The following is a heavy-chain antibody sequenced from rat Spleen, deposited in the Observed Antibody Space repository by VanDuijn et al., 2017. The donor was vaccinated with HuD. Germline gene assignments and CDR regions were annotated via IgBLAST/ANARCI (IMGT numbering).Heavy chain of an antibody. J-gene: IGHJ2*01. CDR1: GYSITSSYR. CDR2: INSAGST. CDR3: ARHRGIRGTGDFDY. D-gene: IGHD4-3*01. Sequence: EVQLQESGPGLVKPSQSLSLTCSVTGYSITSSYRWNWIRKFPGNKLEWMGYINSAGSTNYNPSLKSRISITRDTSKNQFFLQVNAVTTEDTATYYCARHRGIRGTGDFDYWGQGVMVTVSS. V-gene: IGHV3-3*01.